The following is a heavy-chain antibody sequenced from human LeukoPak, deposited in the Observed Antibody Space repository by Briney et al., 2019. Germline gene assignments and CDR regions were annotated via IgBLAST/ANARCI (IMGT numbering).Heavy chain of an antibody. CDR1: GFTSSSYG. D-gene: IGHD6-19*01. CDR2: ISYDGSNK. CDR3: AKDFEKYSSGWYYFDY. V-gene: IGHV3-30*18. J-gene: IGHJ4*02. Sequence: GGSLRLSCAASGFTSSSYGMHWVRQAPGKGLEWVAVISYDGSNKYYADSVRGRFTISRDNSKNTLYLQMNSLRAEDTAVYYCAKDFEKYSSGWYYFDYWGQGTLVTVSS.